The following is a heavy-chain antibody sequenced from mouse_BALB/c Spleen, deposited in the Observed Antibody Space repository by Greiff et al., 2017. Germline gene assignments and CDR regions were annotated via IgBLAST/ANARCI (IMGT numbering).Heavy chain of an antibody. V-gene: IGHV5-6-2*01. CDR3: ARRETRGYGNYGFAY. D-gene: IGHD2-10*02. J-gene: IGHJ3*01. CDR1: GFTFSSYY. Sequence: DVKLVESGGGLVKLGGSLKLSCAASGFTFSSYYMSWVRQTPEKRLELVAAINSNGGSTYYPDTVKGRFTISRDNAKNTLYLQMSSLKSEDTALYYCARRETRGYGNYGFAYWGQGTLVTVSA. CDR2: INSNGGST.